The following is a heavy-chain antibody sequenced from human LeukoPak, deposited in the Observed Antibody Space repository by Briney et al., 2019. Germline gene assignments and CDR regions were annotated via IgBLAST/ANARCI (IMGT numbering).Heavy chain of an antibody. CDR3: AREGNYYDAFDI. CDR2: IYSGGST. CDR1: GFTVSSKY. J-gene: IGHJ3*02. D-gene: IGHD3-22*01. Sequence: GGSLRLSCAASGFTVSSKYMSWVRQAPGKGLEWVSVIYSGGSTYYADSVKGRFTISRDNSKNTLYLQMNSLRAEDTAVYYCAREGNYYDAFDIWGQGTMVTVSS. V-gene: IGHV3-53*01.